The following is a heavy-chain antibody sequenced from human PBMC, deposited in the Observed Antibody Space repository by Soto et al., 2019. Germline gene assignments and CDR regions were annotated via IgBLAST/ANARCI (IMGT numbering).Heavy chain of an antibody. Sequence: SETLSLTCTVSGGAISSYYWSWIRQPAGKGLEWIGRIYTSGSTNYNPSLKSRVTMSVDTSKNQFSLKLSSVTAADTAVYYCARDPYYDSSGYSWFDPWGQGTLVTVSS. CDR1: GGAISSYY. CDR2: IYTSGST. CDR3: ARDPYYDSSGYSWFDP. V-gene: IGHV4-4*07. D-gene: IGHD3-22*01. J-gene: IGHJ5*02.